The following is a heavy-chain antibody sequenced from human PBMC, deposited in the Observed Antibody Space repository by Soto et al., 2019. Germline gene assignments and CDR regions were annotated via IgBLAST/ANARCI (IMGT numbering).Heavy chain of an antibody. Sequence: GGSMRLCCAASGLTVCSSDMSWVRQAPGKGLEWVSVLYTGGSTYYADSVNGRFTISRHNSENTLYLQMNSLRVEDTAVYYCARGDLTDVWGKGTTVTVSS. CDR2: LYTGGST. V-gene: IGHV3-53*04. J-gene: IGHJ6*04. CDR1: GLTVCSSD. CDR3: ARGDLTDV.